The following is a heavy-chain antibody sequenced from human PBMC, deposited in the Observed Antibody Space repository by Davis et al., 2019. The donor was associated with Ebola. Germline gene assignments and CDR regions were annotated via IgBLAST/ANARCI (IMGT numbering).Heavy chain of an antibody. J-gene: IGHJ6*02. CDR2: INPNSGGT. Sequence: ASVKVSCKASGYTFTGYYMHWVRQAPGQGLEWMGWINPNSGGTNYAQKFQGWVTMTRDTSISTAYLELSRLRSDDTAVYYCARGPRMLYPYYYYYGMDVWGQGTTVTVSS. CDR3: ARGPRMLYPYYYYYGMDV. V-gene: IGHV1-2*04. D-gene: IGHD2-8*01. CDR1: GYTFTGYY.